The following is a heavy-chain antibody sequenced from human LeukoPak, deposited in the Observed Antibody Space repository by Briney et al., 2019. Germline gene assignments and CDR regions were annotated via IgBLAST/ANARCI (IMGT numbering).Heavy chain of an antibody. D-gene: IGHD3-22*01. Sequence: SETLSLTCTVSGASISSTSYYWGRIRQPPEKGLQWIGSIHYGGSAYYNQSLKSRITISVDTSKNQFSLKLSSVTATDTAVYYCARLTFYYDGSGYYFDYWGQGTLVTVSS. CDR1: GASISSTSYY. V-gene: IGHV4-39*01. CDR2: IHYGGSA. CDR3: ARLTFYYDGSGYYFDY. J-gene: IGHJ4*02.